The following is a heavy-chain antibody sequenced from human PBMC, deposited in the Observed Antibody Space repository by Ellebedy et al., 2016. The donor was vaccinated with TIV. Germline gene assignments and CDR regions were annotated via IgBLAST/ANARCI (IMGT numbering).Heavy chain of an antibody. V-gene: IGHV4-38-2*02. CDR3: ARRGVGVYYYGMDV. J-gene: IGHJ6*02. CDR1: GYSISSGYY. CDR2: INHSGST. Sequence: SETLSLTXTVSGYSISSGYYWGWIRQPPGKGLEWIGEINHSGSTNYNPSLKSRVTISVDTSKNQFSLKLSSVTAADTAVYYCARRGVGVYYYGMDVWGQGTTVTVSS. D-gene: IGHD2-15*01.